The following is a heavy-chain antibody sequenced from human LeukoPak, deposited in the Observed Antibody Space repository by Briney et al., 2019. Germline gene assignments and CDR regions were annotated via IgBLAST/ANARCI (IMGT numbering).Heavy chain of an antibody. CDR1: GGTFSSYA. CDR3: ARESGPKYYFDY. V-gene: IGHV1-69*05. J-gene: IGHJ4*02. Sequence: GASVKVSCKASGGTFSSYAISWVRQAPGQGPEWMGRIIPIFGTANYAQKFQGRVTITTDESTSTAYMELSSLRSEDTAVYYCARESGPKYYFDYWGQGTLVTVSS. CDR2: IIPIFGTA.